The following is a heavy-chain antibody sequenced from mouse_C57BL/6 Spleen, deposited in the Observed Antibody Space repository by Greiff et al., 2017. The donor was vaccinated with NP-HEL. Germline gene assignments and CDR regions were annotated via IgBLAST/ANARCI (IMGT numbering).Heavy chain of an antibody. J-gene: IGHJ4*01. CDR2: ISSGSSTI. CDR1: GFTFSDYG. Sequence: EVKLVESGGGLVKPGGSLTLSCAASGFTFSDYGMHWVRQAPEKGLEWVAYISSGSSTIYYAATVKGRFTISRDNAKNTLFLRRTSLRSEKTAMYYCGYYYGSSLMGYWGQGTSVTVSS. V-gene: IGHV5-17*01. CDR3: GYYYGSSLMGY. D-gene: IGHD1-1*01.